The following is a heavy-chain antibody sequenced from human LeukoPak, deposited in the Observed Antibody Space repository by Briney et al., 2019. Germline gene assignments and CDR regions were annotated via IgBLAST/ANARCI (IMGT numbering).Heavy chain of an antibody. CDR1: EFTFSSYS. J-gene: IGHJ6*03. V-gene: IGHV3-21*01. CDR2: ISSSSSYI. D-gene: IGHD3-10*01. Sequence: GGSLRLSCAASEFTFSSYSMNWVRQAPGKGLEWVSSISSSSSYIYYADSVKGRFTISRDNAKNSLYLQMNSLRAEDTAVYYCARGVDYYGSGSYYNPLNYYYYYMDVWGKGTTVTVSS. CDR3: ARGVDYYGSGSYYNPLNYYYYYMDV.